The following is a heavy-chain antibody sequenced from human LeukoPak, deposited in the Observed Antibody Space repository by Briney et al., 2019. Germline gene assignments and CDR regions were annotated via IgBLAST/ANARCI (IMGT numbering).Heavy chain of an antibody. CDR3: ARDAHRVSSTSTNWFDP. CDR2: IYYSGST. CDR1: GGSISSGDYY. D-gene: IGHD2-2*01. V-gene: IGHV4-30-4*01. J-gene: IGHJ5*02. Sequence: SETLSLTCTVSGGSISSGDYYWSWIRQPPGKGLEWIGYIYYSGSTYYNPSLKSRVTISVDTSKNQFSLKLSSVTAADTAVYYCARDAHRVSSTSTNWFDPWGQGTLVTVSS.